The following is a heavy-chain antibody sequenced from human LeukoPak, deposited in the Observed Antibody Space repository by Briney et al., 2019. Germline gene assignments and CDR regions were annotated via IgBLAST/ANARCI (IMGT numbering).Heavy chain of an antibody. D-gene: IGHD6-13*01. Sequence: GGSLRLSCAASGLRFSDYYVSWIRQAPGKGLQWVSYISSGGDIMHYADSVKGRFTSSRDNAKNSGYLEMNSLGAEDTAVYYCARSGRGAAGTRYISDFWGQGTLVTVSS. CDR3: ARSGRGAAGTRYISDF. CDR2: ISSGGDIM. V-gene: IGHV3-11*01. J-gene: IGHJ4*02. CDR1: GLRFSDYY.